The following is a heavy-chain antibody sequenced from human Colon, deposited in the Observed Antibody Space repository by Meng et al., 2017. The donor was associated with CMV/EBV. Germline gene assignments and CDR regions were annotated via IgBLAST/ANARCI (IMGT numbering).Heavy chain of an antibody. CDR2: IYPGDSDT. D-gene: IGHD2-21*01. Sequence: GESLKISCKGSGYSFIFYWIGWVRQMPGKGLEWMGIIYPGDSDTRYSPSFQGQVTISADKSISTTYLQWSSLKASDTAMYYCARTRANCGGNCYTAGAFEIWGQGTMVTVSS. CDR1: GYSFIFYW. CDR3: ARTRANCGGNCYTAGAFEI. V-gene: IGHV5-51*01. J-gene: IGHJ3*02.